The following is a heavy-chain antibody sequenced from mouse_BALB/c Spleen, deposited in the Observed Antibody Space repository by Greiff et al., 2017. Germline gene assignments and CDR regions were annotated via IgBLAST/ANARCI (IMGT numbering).Heavy chain of an antibody. V-gene: IGHV5-12-2*01. D-gene: IGHD3-1*01. CDR3: ARRRGGYYAMDY. Sequence: EVNVVESGGGLVQPGGSLKLSCAASGFTFSSYTMSWVRQTPEKRLEWVAYISNGGGSTYYPDTVKGRFTISRDNAKNTLYLQKSSLKSEDTAVYYCARRRGGYYAMDYRGQGASVTVSA. CDR2: ISNGGGST. J-gene: IGHJ4*01. CDR1: GFTFSSYT.